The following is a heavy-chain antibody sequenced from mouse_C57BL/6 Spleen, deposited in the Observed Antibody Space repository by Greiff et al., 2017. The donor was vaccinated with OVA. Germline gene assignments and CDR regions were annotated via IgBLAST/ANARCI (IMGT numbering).Heavy chain of an antibody. Sequence: QVQLQQSGAELARPGASVKLSCKASGYTFTSYGISWVKQRTGQGLEWIGEIYPRSGNTYYNEKFKGKATLTADKSSSTAYMELRSLTSEDSAVYFCARSTDQASAYWGQGTLVTVSA. J-gene: IGHJ3*01. CDR1: GYTFTSYG. CDR3: ARSTDQASAY. D-gene: IGHD3-2*02. CDR2: IYPRSGNT. V-gene: IGHV1-81*01.